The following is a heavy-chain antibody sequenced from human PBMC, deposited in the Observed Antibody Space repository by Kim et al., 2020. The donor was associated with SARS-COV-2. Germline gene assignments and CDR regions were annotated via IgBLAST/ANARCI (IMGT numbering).Heavy chain of an antibody. Sequence: ASVKVSCKATGYTFTTYGISWVRQAPGQGLEWMGWISTHNGNTNYAQKLQGRVTMTTDTSTNTAYMELRSLRSDDTAVYYCARHSSGWSLDYWGQGTLVTVSS. CDR2: ISTHNGNT. V-gene: IGHV1-18*04. CDR1: GYTFTTYG. CDR3: ARHSSGWSLDY. D-gene: IGHD6-19*01. J-gene: IGHJ4*02.